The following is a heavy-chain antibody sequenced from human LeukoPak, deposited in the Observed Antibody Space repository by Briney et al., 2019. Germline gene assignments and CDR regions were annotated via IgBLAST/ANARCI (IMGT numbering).Heavy chain of an antibody. CDR1: GYSISSGCY. CDR2: IYHSGST. V-gene: IGHV4-38-2*02. Sequence: SETLSLTCIVSGYSISSGCYWGWIRQPPGKGLEWIGSIYHSGSTHYNPSLKSRVTISVDTSKNQFSLKLSSVTAADTAVYYCARVSSSSLFDPWGQGTLVTVSS. D-gene: IGHD6-6*01. CDR3: ARVSSSSLFDP. J-gene: IGHJ5*02.